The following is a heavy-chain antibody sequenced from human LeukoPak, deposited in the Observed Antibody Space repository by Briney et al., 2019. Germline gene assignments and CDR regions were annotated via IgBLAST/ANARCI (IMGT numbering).Heavy chain of an antibody. J-gene: IGHJ4*02. Sequence: GGSLRLSCAASGFTLNSYPMSWVRQAPGKGLEWVSTIGAGGGGTYYADSVKGRFTFSTDNSKNTLYPQMNSLKAEDTAVYYCAKGLAVATSYFDYWGQGTLVTVSS. CDR3: AKGLAVATSYFDY. V-gene: IGHV3-23*01. CDR1: GFTLNSYP. CDR2: IGAGGGGT. D-gene: IGHD6-19*01.